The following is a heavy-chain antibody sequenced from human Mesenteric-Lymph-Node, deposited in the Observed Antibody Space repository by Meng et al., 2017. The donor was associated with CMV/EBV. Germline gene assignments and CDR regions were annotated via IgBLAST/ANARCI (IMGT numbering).Heavy chain of an antibody. D-gene: IGHD6-13*01. CDR3: VSSLDY. Sequence: LSLTCAASGFTFSTYNMNWVRQAPGKGLEWVSSITSSNNYIYYADSVKGRFTISRDNAKNSLYLQMNSLRAEDTAVYYCVSSLDYWGQGTLVTVSS. J-gene: IGHJ4*02. CDR2: ITSSNNYI. V-gene: IGHV3-21*01. CDR1: GFTFSTYN.